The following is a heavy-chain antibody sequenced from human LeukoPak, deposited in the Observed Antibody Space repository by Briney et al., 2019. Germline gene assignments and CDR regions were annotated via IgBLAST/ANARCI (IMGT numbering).Heavy chain of an antibody. Sequence: SETLSLTCTVSGGSISNGDHYWSWIRQHPGKGLEWIGHIYYSGSTYYNPSLKSRGIISVETSKNQFSLKLSSVTAADTAVYYCARGGGGSSTVTTYWFDPWGQGALVTVSS. CDR3: ARGGGGSSTVTTYWFDP. D-gene: IGHD4-17*01. CDR2: IYYSGST. J-gene: IGHJ5*02. V-gene: IGHV4-31*03. CDR1: GGSISNGDHY.